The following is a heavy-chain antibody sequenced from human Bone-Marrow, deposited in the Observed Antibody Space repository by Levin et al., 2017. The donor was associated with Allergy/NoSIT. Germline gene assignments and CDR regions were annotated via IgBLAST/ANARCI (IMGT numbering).Heavy chain of an antibody. D-gene: IGHD3-10*01. J-gene: IGHJ3*02. Sequence: GESLKISCKASGYTFPIHWIAWVRQMPGQGLEWMGIIYPGDSDARYSPSFQGQVRISVDKSISTAFLQWSSLKASDTAMYYCARPAGFGQSGDALDIWGQGTMVIVSS. CDR2: IYPGDSDA. V-gene: IGHV5-51*01. CDR3: ARPAGFGQSGDALDI. CDR1: GYTFPIHW.